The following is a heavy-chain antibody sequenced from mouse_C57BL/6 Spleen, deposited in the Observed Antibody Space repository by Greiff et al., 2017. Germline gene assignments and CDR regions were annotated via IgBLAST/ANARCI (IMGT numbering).Heavy chain of an antibody. CDR2: INPNNGGT. J-gene: IGHJ3*01. CDR1: GYTFTDYN. V-gene: IGHV1-18*01. D-gene: IGHD4-1*01. Sequence: EVQLQQSGPELVKPGASVKIPCKASGYTFTDYNMDWVKQSHGKSLEWIGDINPNNGGTIYNQKFKGKATLPVDKSSSTAYMELRSLTSEDTAVYYCARRANWDRMAYWGQGTLVTVSA. CDR3: ARRANWDRMAY.